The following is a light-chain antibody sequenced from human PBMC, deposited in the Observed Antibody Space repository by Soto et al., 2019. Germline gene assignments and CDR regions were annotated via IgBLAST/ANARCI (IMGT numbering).Light chain of an antibody. CDR3: QQYGSSPPYT. V-gene: IGKV3-20*01. CDR1: RSFASSY. J-gene: IGKJ2*01. Sequence: EVVLTQSPGTLSLSPGERATLSCRASRSFASSYLAWYQQKPGQAPRLLIFAASIRATGVSDRFSGSGSRTDFTLIISRLEPEDSAVYYCQQYGSSPPYTFGQGTKLEIK. CDR2: AAS.